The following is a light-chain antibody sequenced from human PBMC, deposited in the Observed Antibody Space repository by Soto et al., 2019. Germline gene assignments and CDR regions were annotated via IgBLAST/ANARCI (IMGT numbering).Light chain of an antibody. Sequence: DIVMTQSPDSLAVSLGERATINCKSSQSVLYSSNNKNYLAWYQQKPGQPPKLLIYWASTRASGVPDRFSGSGSGAEFTLTISSLQTEDVAVYYCQQYYTTPPAFGQGTKVEIK. CDR3: QQYYTTPPA. J-gene: IGKJ1*01. CDR2: WAS. V-gene: IGKV4-1*01. CDR1: QSVLYSSNNKNY.